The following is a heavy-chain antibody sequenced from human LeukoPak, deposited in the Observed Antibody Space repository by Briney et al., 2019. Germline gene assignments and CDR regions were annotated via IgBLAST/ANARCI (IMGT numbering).Heavy chain of an antibody. CDR3: ATEVTSIVPDY. J-gene: IGHJ4*02. CDR1: GHTLSELP. V-gene: IGHV1-24*01. CDR2: FDPENDER. D-gene: IGHD2-21*02. Sequence: ASVKVSCKVSGHTLSELPMYWVRQAPGEGLEWMGGFDPENDERIYAQKFRGRVTMTEDTSTNTAYMELSSLRSDDTAVYYCATEVTSIVPDYWGQGSLVTVSS.